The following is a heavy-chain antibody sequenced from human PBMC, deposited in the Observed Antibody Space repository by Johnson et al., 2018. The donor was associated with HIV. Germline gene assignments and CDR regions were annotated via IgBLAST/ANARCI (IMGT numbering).Heavy chain of an antibody. CDR2: ISSNGGST. V-gene: IGHV3-64*01. CDR1: GFTFSSYA. D-gene: IGHD1-26*01. Sequence: VQLLESGGGLVQPGGSLRLSCAASGFTFSSYAMHWVRQAPGKGLEYVSAISSNGGSTYYVNSVKGRFTISRDNSKNTLYLQMGSLRAEDMAVYYCARSRARRELLLGGAFDIWGQGTMVTVSS. CDR3: ARSRARRELLLGGAFDI. J-gene: IGHJ3*02.